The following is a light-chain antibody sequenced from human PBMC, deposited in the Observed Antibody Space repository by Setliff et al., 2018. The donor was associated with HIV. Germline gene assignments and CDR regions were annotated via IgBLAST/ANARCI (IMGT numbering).Light chain of an antibody. V-gene: IGLV2-8*01. CDR1: SSDVGGYRY. J-gene: IGLJ1*01. Sequence: QSALTQSDSVSGSPGQSITISCTGTSSDVGGYRYVSWYQQHPGRAPKLMIYEVSKRPSGVPDRFSGSKSGNTASLTVSGLQAEDEADYYCSSYAGSNNVFGTGTKVTVL. CDR3: SSYAGSNNV. CDR2: EVS.